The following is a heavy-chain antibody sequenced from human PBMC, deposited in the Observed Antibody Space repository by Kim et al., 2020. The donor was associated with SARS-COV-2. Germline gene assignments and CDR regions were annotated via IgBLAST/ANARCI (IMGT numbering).Heavy chain of an antibody. V-gene: IGHV3-11*05. CDR3: AKDRSSTWYTVSSDAFDL. Sequence: GGSLRLSCAASGFTFSDYYMNWIRQAPGKGLEWISYISSSSSSTNYADSVKGRFTVSRDNAKNSLYLLMDSLRVEDTAVYYCAKDRSSTWYTVSSDAFDLWGQGTMVTVSP. D-gene: IGHD6-13*01. CDR2: ISSSSSST. J-gene: IGHJ3*01. CDR1: GFTFSDYY.